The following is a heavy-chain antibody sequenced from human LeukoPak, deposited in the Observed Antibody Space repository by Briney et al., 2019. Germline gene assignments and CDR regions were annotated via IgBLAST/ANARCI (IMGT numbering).Heavy chain of an antibody. V-gene: IGHV4-34*01. J-gene: IGHJ4*02. D-gene: IGHD3-16*02. CDR3: ARGSDYVWGSYRYTL. CDR2: INHSGST. Sequence: PSETLSLTCAVYGGSFSGYYWSWIRQPPGKGLEWIGEINHSGSTNYSPSHKSRVTISVDTSKNQFSLKLSSVTAADTAVYYCARGSDYVWGSYRYTLWGQGTLVTVSS. CDR1: GGSFSGYY.